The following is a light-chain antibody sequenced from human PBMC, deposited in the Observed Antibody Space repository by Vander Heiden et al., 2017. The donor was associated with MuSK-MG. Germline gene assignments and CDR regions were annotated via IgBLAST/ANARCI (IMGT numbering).Light chain of an antibody. CDR2: GAS. CDR3: QQYNNWPPYT. CDR1: QSVSSN. J-gene: IGKJ2*01. V-gene: IGKV3-15*01. Sequence: EIVMTQLPATLSVSPGESPTLSCRASQSVSSNLAWYQQKPGQAPRLLIYGASTRATGIPARFSGSGSGTEFTLTISSLQSEDFAVYYCQQYNNWPPYTFGQGTKLEIK.